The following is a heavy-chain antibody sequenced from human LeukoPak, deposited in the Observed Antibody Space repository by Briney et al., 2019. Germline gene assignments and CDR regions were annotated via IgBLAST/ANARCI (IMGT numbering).Heavy chain of an antibody. CDR3: ASLYCSGGSCYGVRNY. Sequence: ETLSLTCAVYGVSFSGYYWSWIRQPPGKGLEWVSSISSSSSYIYYADSVKGRFNISRDNAKNSLYLQMNSMRAEEKAVYYCASLYCSGGSCYGVRNYWGQGTLVTVSS. V-gene: IGHV3-21*01. CDR2: ISSSSSYI. D-gene: IGHD2-15*01. J-gene: IGHJ4*02. CDR1: GVSFSGYY.